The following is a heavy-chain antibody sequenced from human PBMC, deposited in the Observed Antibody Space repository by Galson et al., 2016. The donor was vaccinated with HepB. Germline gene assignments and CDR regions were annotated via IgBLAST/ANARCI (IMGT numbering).Heavy chain of an antibody. J-gene: IGHJ4*02. Sequence: GIAGDTYYPGSVKGRFTISRENAKNSLYLQMNSLRAGDTAVYYCATAPAGAYFFDYWGQGTLVTVSS. V-gene: IGHV3-13*01. D-gene: IGHD6-19*01. CDR3: ATAPAGAYFFDY. CDR2: GIAGDT.